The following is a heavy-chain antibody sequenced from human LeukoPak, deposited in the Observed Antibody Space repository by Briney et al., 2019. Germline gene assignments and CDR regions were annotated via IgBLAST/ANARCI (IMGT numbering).Heavy chain of an antibody. CDR1: GFTFSSYA. J-gene: IGHJ5*01. CDR2: ISGSGGST. CDR3: AKTMVRGVIITGNWFDS. Sequence: QPGGSLRLSCAASGFTFSSYAMSWVRQAPGKGLEWVSAISGSGGSTYYADSVKGRFTISRDNSKNTLYLQMNSLRAEDTAVYYCAKTMVRGVIITGNWFDSWGQGTLVTVSS. D-gene: IGHD3-10*01. V-gene: IGHV3-23*01.